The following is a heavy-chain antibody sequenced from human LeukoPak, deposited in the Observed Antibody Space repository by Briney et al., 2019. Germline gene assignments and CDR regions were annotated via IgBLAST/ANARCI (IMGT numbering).Heavy chain of an antibody. CDR2: IYSGGST. CDR1: GFTVSSNY. J-gene: IGHJ6*02. CDR3: ARVIEAASGYRYWYYGMDV. V-gene: IGHV3-53*01. Sequence: GGSLRLSCAASGFTVSSNYMSWVRQAPGKGLEWVSVIYSGGSTYYADSVKGRFTISRDESKKTVYLQMNSLRAEDTAIYYCARVIEAASGYRYWYYGMDVWGQGTTVTVSS. D-gene: IGHD6-13*01.